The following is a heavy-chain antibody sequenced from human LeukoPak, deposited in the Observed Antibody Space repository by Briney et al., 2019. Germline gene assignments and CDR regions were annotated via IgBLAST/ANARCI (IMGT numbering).Heavy chain of an antibody. J-gene: IGHJ3*02. V-gene: IGHV3-53*01. CDR2: IYSGGST. Sequence: PGGSLRLSCAASGFTVSSNYMNWVRQAPGKGLEWVSIIYSGGSTYYADSVTGRFTISRDNSKNTLYLQMTSLRAEDTAVYYCARSNDAFDIWGQGTMVTVSS. CDR3: ARSNDAFDI. CDR1: GFTVSSNY. D-gene: IGHD5/OR15-5a*01.